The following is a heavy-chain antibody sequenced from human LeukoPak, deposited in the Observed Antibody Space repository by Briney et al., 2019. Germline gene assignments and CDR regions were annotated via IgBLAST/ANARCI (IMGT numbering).Heavy chain of an antibody. Sequence: ASVKVSCKGSGYTFTGYYMHWVRQAPGQGLEWMGWINPNSCGTNYAQKFQGRVTMTRDTSISTAYMELSRLRSDDTAVYYCARPSTPSSRWSNGIDSDAFDIWGQGTMVTVSS. CDR2: INPNSCGT. CDR3: ARPSTPSSRWSNGIDSDAFDI. CDR1: GYTFTGYY. V-gene: IGHV1-2*02. D-gene: IGHD6-13*01. J-gene: IGHJ3*02.